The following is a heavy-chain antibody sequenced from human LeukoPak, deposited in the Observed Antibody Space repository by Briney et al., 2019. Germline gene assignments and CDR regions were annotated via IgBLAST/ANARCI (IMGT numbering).Heavy chain of an antibody. CDR3: ASPYCSGGSCYSGPQYYFDY. V-gene: IGHV1-69*13. Sequence: ASVKVSCKASGYTFTNHGITWVRQAPGQGHEWMGGIIPIFGTANYAQKFQGRVTITADESTSTAYMELSSLRSEDTAVYYCASPYCSGGSCYSGPQYYFDYWGQGTLVTVSS. CDR1: GYTFTNHG. J-gene: IGHJ4*02. D-gene: IGHD2-15*01. CDR2: IIPIFGTA.